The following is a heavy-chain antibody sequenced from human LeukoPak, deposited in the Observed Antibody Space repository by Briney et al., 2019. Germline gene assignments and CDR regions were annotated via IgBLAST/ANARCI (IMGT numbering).Heavy chain of an antibody. D-gene: IGHD6-19*01. Sequence: ASVKVSCKTSGYTFTNYGISWVRQAPGQGLEWMGWISGYNGNPRYAQKVQGRVTMTTDTSTNTAYMEVNSLRSDDTAIYYHARDPSLAVAGIRLFDYWGQGTLVIVSS. CDR2: ISGYNGNP. CDR3: ARDPSLAVAGIRLFDY. CDR1: GYTFTNYG. J-gene: IGHJ4*02. V-gene: IGHV1-18*01.